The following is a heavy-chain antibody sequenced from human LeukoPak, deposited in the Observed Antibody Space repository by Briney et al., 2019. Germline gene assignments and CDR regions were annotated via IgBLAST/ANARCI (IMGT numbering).Heavy chain of an antibody. Sequence: GGSLRLSCAASGFTFSDYYMSWIRQAPGKGLEWVSYISSSGSTIYYADSVKGRFTISRDNAKNSLYLQMNSLRAEDTAVYYCAREQFDLNDAFDIWGQGTMVTVSS. V-gene: IGHV3-11*04. J-gene: IGHJ3*02. D-gene: IGHD5-24*01. CDR2: ISSSGSTI. CDR3: AREQFDLNDAFDI. CDR1: GFTFSDYY.